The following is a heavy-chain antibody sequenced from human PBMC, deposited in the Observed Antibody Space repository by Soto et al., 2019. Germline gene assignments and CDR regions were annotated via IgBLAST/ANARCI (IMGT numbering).Heavy chain of an antibody. J-gene: IGHJ6*02. Sequence: QVQLQQWGAGLLKPSETLSLTSAVYGGSFSGYYWSWIRQPPGKGLECIGEINHSGSTNYNPSLKSRVTISVDTSKNQFSLKLSSVTAADTAVYYCARGSYSSSWFPGRTYYYYGMDVWGQGTTVTVSS. CDR2: INHSGST. V-gene: IGHV4-34*01. CDR3: ARGSYSSSWFPGRTYYYYGMDV. D-gene: IGHD6-13*01. CDR1: GGSFSGYY.